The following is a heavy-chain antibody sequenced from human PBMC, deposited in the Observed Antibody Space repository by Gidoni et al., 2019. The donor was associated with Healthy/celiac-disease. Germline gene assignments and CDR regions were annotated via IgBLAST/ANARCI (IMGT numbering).Heavy chain of an antibody. CDR1: GGTISSYY. CDR2: IYYSGST. Sequence: VQLQESGPGLVTPAETLSLTGTVSGGTISSYYWSWIRQPPGKGLEWIGYIYYSGSTNYNPSLKSRVTISVDTSKNQFSLKLSSVTAADTAVYYCARLWFGESNWFDPWGQGTLVTVSS. J-gene: IGHJ5*02. V-gene: IGHV4-59*01. CDR3: ARLWFGESNWFDP. D-gene: IGHD3-10*01.